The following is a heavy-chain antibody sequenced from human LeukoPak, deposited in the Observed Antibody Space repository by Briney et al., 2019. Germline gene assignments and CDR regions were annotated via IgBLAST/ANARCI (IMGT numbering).Heavy chain of an antibody. V-gene: IGHV3-53*01. CDR3: ARYHTALNY. Sequence: PGGSLRLSCEAPGFSVSSDYMTWVRQAPAKGLEWVSVIYSGGSTYYADSVKGRFTISRDNSKNTLYLQMNNVRVDDTAVYFCARYHTALNYWGQGTLVTVSS. CDR1: GFSVSSDY. D-gene: IGHD5-18*01. CDR2: IYSGGST. J-gene: IGHJ4*02.